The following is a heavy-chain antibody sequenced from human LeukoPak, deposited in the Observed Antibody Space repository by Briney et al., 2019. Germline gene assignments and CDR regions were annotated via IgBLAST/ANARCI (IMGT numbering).Heavy chain of an antibody. CDR1: GGSVSSGSYY. J-gene: IGHJ4*02. D-gene: IGHD6-13*01. CDR3: ARGCSSSWYFV. Sequence: PSETLSLTCTVSGGSVSSGSYYWSWIRQPPGKGLEWIGYIYYSRSTNYNPSLKSRVTTSADTSKNQFSLKLSSVTAADTAVYYCARGCSSSWYFVWGQGTLVTVSS. CDR2: IYYSRST. V-gene: IGHV4-61*01.